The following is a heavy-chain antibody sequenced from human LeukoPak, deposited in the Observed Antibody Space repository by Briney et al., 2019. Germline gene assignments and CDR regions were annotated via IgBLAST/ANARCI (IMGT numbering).Heavy chain of an antibody. CDR1: GFTVSSTY. V-gene: IGHV3-53*01. CDR3: ARQHLRPNDAFDI. J-gene: IGHJ3*02. CDR2: FYSDGTI. Sequence: GGSLRLSCAASGFTVSSTYMSWVRQAAGKGLEWVSVFYSDGTIYYADSVKGRFTISRDISKNTLYLQLNSLRAEDTAVYYCARQHLRPNDAFDIWGQGTMVTVSS.